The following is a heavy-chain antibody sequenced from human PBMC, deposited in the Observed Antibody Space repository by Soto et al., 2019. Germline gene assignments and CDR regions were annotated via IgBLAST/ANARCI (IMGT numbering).Heavy chain of an antibody. CDR2: ISYDVSNK. Sequence: GGSLRLSCAASGFTFSSYAMHWVRQAPGKGLEWVAVISYDVSNKYYADSVKGRFTISGDNSKNTLYLQMNSLRAEDTAVYYCARDFLGVSGYYPTYYFDYWGQGTLVTVSS. V-gene: IGHV3-30-3*01. J-gene: IGHJ4*02. D-gene: IGHD3-22*01. CDR3: ARDFLGVSGYYPTYYFDY. CDR1: GFTFSSYA.